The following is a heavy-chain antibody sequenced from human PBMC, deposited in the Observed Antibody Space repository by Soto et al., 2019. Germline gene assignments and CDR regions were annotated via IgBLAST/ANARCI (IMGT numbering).Heavy chain of an antibody. V-gene: IGHV4-59*08. J-gene: IGHJ4*01. Sequence: PSDTLSLTCTVSGGSISSSYCSWIRRPPGKGLEWIGYIYYSGSTNYNPSLKSRVTISVDTSKNQFSLKLSSVTAADTAVYYCARSGLFCGFWSGYSYRFDQWGRGTRITGSA. D-gene: IGHD3-3*01. CDR3: ARSGLFCGFWSGYSYRFDQ. CDR2: IYYSGST. CDR1: GGSISSSY.